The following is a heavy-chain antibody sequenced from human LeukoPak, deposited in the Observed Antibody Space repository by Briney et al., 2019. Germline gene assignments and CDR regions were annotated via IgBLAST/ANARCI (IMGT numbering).Heavy chain of an antibody. V-gene: IGHV1-2*02. CDR3: ARDPFPCGGSCYYSMNWLDL. CDR1: GYTFTGYY. CDR2: INPNSGGT. J-gene: IGHJ5*02. D-gene: IGHD2-15*01. Sequence: ASVKVSCKASGYTFTGYYMHWVRQAPGQGLEWMGWINPNSGGTNYAQKFQGRVTMTRDTSISTAYMELSRLRSDDTAVYYCARDPFPCGGSCYYSMNWLDLWGQGTLVSVSS.